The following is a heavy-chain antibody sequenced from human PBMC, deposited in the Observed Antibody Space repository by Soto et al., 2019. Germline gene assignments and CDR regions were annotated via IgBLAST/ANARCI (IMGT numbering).Heavy chain of an antibody. J-gene: IGHJ4*02. V-gene: IGHV3-33*01. CDR2: IWYDGSNK. Sequence: QVQLVESGGGVVQPGRSLRLSCAASGFTFSSYGMHWVRQAPGKGLEWVAVIWYDGSNKYYADSVKGRFTISRDNSKNMLYLQMNSRRAEDTAVYYCARGTYSYDGSDNEYFDYWGQGTLVTVSS. CDR1: GFTFSSYG. CDR3: ARGTYSYDGSDNEYFDY. D-gene: IGHD3-22*01.